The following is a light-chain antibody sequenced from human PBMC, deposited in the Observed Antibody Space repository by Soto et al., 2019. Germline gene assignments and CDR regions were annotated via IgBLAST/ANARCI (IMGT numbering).Light chain of an antibody. CDR1: QTVGSSY. J-gene: IGKJ2*03. V-gene: IGKV3-20*01. CDR3: LQYGNSPRYS. Sequence: IVLTQSPSTLSFSPGDRVTLSCRASQTVGSSYLAWYQQKPGQAPRLLIYGASSRAAGIPDRFSGSGSGTDFTLTITRLEPEDFAVYYCLQYGNSPRYSFGQGTKLEIK. CDR2: GAS.